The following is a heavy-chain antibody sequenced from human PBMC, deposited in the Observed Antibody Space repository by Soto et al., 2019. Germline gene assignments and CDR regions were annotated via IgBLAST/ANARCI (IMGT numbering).Heavy chain of an antibody. Sequence: WGSLRLSCAASGFTFSSYGIHWFRHSPFKGLEWVAVISYDGSNKYYADSVKGRFTISRDNSKNTLYLQMNSLRAEDTAVYYCAKNGAYYDFWSGYYFDYWGQGTLVTVSS. D-gene: IGHD3-3*01. CDR2: ISYDGSNK. J-gene: IGHJ4*02. CDR1: GFTFSSYG. V-gene: IGHV3-30*18. CDR3: AKNGAYYDFWSGYYFDY.